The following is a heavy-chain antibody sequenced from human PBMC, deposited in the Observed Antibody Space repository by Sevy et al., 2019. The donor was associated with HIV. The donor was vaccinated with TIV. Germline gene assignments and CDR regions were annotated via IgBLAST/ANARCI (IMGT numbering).Heavy chain of an antibody. D-gene: IGHD3-10*01. Sequence: LTCAASGFTFSGSAMHWVRQASGKGLEWVGRIRSKANSYATAYAASVKGRFTISRDDSKNTAYLQMNSLKTEDTAVYYCLRGVRVVWGQGTLVTVSS. J-gene: IGHJ4*02. CDR1: GFTFSGSA. CDR3: LRGVRVV. V-gene: IGHV3-73*01. CDR2: IRSKANSYAT.